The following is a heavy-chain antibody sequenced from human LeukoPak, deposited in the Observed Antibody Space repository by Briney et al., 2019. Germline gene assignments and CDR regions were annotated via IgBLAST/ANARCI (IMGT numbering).Heavy chain of an antibody. D-gene: IGHD2-15*01. Sequence: SGPALVKPTETLTLTCTLSGFSLSTSGMCVTWIRQPPGKALEWLARINWDDNKYYYTSLKTRLTISKDTSKNQAVLTMANMDPVDTATYYCARIYGGGIDYWGQGTLVTVSS. J-gene: IGHJ4*02. CDR2: INWDDNK. CDR3: ARIYGGGIDY. CDR1: GFSLSTSGMC. V-gene: IGHV2-70*11.